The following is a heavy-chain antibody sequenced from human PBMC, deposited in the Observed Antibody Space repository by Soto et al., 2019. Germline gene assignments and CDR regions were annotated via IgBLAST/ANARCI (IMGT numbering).Heavy chain of an antibody. CDR1: GFTFSDCY. CDR2: IGSSDNII. J-gene: IGHJ4*02. V-gene: IGHV3-11*01. Sequence: GGSLRLSCAASGFTFSDCYMSWIRQAPGKGLEWVSYIGSSDNIIYYADSVKGRFTISRDNAKNSLYLQMNSLRAEDTAVYYCARDLGYYESSGYFDYWGQGTLVTVSS. CDR3: ARDLGYYESSGYFDY. D-gene: IGHD3-22*01.